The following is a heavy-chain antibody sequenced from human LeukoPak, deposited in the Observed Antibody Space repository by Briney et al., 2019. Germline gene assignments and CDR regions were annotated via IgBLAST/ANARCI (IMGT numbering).Heavy chain of an antibody. CDR2: ISGDGDST. D-gene: IGHD1-26*01. CDR1: GFTFSSYA. Sequence: GGSPRLSCAASGFTFSSYAMSWVRQAPGKGLEWVPAISGDGDSTYYADSVKGRFTISRDNSKKTMHLQMNSLRAEDTAVYYCTKSYHSGSYYNLDYWGQGALVTVSS. CDR3: TKSYHSGSYYNLDY. J-gene: IGHJ4*02. V-gene: IGHV3-23*01.